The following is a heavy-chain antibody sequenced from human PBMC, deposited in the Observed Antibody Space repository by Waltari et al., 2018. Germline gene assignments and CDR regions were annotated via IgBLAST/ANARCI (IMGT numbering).Heavy chain of an antibody. CDR3: ARVIANYDFWSGYSRGYGMDV. J-gene: IGHJ6*02. D-gene: IGHD3-3*01. CDR1: GFTFSSYG. Sequence: QVQLVESGGGVVQPGRSLRLSCAASGFTFSSYGMHWVRQAPGKGLEWVAVIWYDGSNKYYADSVKGRFTSARDNSKNTLYLQMNSRRAEDTAVYYCARVIANYDFWSGYSRGYGMDVWGQGTTVTVSS. V-gene: IGHV3-33*01. CDR2: IWYDGSNK.